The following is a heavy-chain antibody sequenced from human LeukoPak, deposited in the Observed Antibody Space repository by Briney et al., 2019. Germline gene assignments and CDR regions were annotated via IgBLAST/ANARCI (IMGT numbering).Heavy chain of an antibody. Sequence: ASVKVSCKASGYTFTCYYIHWVRQAPGQGLEWMGWITAYNGNTNYAQKLQGRVTMTTDTSTSTAYLELRSLRSDDTAVYYCARITAGTGFIHYYYYMDVWGKGTTVSVSS. CDR2: ITAYNGNT. J-gene: IGHJ6*03. D-gene: IGHD6-19*01. CDR1: GYTFTCYY. CDR3: ARITAGTGFIHYYYYMDV. V-gene: IGHV1-18*04.